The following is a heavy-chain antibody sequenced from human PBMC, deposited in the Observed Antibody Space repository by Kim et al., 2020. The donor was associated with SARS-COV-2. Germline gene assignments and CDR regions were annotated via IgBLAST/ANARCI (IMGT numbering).Heavy chain of an antibody. V-gene: IGHV4-39*01. D-gene: IGHD4-17*01. Sequence: SETLSLTCSASGGSISSTSYYWGWNRQPPGKGLEWIGSIYYSGSANYNPTLQRRVSISVDTSKNQLSLKLSSVTAADTAVYYCARHFDYPSAVDIWGQGTMVTVSS. CDR3: ARHFDYPSAVDI. CDR1: GGSISSTSYY. J-gene: IGHJ3*02. CDR2: IYYSGSA.